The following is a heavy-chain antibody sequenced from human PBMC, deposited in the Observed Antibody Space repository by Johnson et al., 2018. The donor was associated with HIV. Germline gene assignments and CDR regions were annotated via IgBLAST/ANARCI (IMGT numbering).Heavy chain of an antibody. CDR1: GFTFSNAW. D-gene: IGHD6-6*01. CDR3: AREYSSSRGAFDM. CDR2: IKSKTDGGTT. V-gene: IGHV3-15*01. Sequence: VQLVESGGGVFQPGRSLRLSCAASGFTFSNAWMSWVRQAPGKGLEWVGRIKSKTDGGTTDYAAPVKGRFTISRDDSKNTLYLQMNSLRAADTAGYYCAREYSSSRGAFDMWGQGTMVTVS. J-gene: IGHJ3*02.